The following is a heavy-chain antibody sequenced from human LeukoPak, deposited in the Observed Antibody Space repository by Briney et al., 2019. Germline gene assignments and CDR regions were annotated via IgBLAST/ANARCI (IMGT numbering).Heavy chain of an antibody. Sequence: SGTLFLTCTVSGGSIGSNYWTWIRQPPGKGLEYIGYIYYTGGTNYNPSLKSRVTISVDTSKNQFSLKLTSVTAADTAVCFCAKYGNSGWVIDNWGQGTLVTVSS. CDR3: AKYGNSGWVIDN. J-gene: IGHJ4*02. V-gene: IGHV4-59*08. CDR2: IYYTGGT. D-gene: IGHD6-19*01. CDR1: GGSIGSNY.